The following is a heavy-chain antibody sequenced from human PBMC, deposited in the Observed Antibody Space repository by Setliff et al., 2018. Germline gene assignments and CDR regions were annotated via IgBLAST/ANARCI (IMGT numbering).Heavy chain of an antibody. D-gene: IGHD6-13*01. V-gene: IGHV1-24*01. CDR2: FDPEDGET. J-gene: IGHJ4*02. CDR1: GYTLTELS. Sequence: ASVKVSCKVSGYTLTELSRHWVRQAPGKGLEWMGGFDPEDGETIYAQKFQGGVTMTEDTSTDTAYMELSSLRSEDTAVYYCARGGIAAAGTPPSTENFDYWGQGTLVTVSS. CDR3: ARGGIAAAGTPPSTENFDY.